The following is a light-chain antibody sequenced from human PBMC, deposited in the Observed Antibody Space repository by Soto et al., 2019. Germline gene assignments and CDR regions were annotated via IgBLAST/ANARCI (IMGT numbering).Light chain of an antibody. Sequence: QSVVTQPPSASGTPGQRVTSSCYGSSSNIGSNYVYWYQHLPGTAPKVLIYKNNHRPSGVPDRFSGSKSDTSASLAISGLRSEDEAHYYCAVWDDSLSGVVFGGGTKLTVL. CDR2: KNN. CDR1: SSNIGSNY. CDR3: AVWDDSLSGVV. V-gene: IGLV1-47*01. J-gene: IGLJ3*02.